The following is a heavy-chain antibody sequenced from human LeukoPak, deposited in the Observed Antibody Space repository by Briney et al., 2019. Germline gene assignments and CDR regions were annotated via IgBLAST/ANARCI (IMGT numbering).Heavy chain of an antibody. CDR3: AGAYCGGDCYSRYWYFDL. CDR1: GGSISSYY. V-gene: IGHV4-59*01. CDR2: IYYSGST. J-gene: IGHJ2*01. Sequence: SETLSLTCTVSGGSISSYYWSWIRQPPGKGLEGIGYIYYSGSTNYNPSLKSRVTISVDTSKNQFSLKLSSVTAADTAVYYCAGAYCGGDCYSRYWYFDLWGRGTLVTVSS. D-gene: IGHD2-21*02.